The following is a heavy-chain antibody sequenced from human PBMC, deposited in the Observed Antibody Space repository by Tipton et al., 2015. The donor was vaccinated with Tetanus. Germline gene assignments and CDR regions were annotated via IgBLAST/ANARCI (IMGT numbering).Heavy chain of an antibody. V-gene: IGHV1-69*06. Sequence: QSGPEVKKPGSSMRLSCKASGNTFSSSTLSWVRQAPGHGLEWMGMIVPLFGSAYYAQKFQDRVTITADKSASTAYLDLRSLKSDDTAVYFCATIGGAYQRTHDYWGQGTHVTVSS. J-gene: IGHJ4*02. CDR2: IVPLFGSA. D-gene: IGHD2-2*01. CDR1: GNTFSSST. CDR3: ATIGGAYQRTHDY.